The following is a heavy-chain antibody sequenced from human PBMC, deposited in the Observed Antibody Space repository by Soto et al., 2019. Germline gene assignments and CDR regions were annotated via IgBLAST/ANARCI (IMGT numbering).Heavy chain of an antibody. CDR2: INAGNGDT. CDR1: GYTFTGYY. D-gene: IGHD7-27*01. V-gene: IGHV1-3*01. Sequence: GASVKVSCKASGYTFTGYYMHWVRQAPGQGPVWMGWINAGNGDTLYSHNFQGRVTFTRDTSASMAYLDLSSLRSEDTALYYCAKELGPHDAFDIWGQGTMVTVSS. J-gene: IGHJ3*02. CDR3: AKELGPHDAFDI.